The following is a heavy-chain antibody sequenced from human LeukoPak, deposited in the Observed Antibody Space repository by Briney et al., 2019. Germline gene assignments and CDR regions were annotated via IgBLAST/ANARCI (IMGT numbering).Heavy chain of an antibody. CDR2: ISWNSGSI. D-gene: IGHD6-19*01. CDR1: GFTFDDYA. CDR3: AKGAGSGWYRNREYYFDY. J-gene: IGHJ4*02. Sequence: GGSLRLSCAASGFTFDDYAMHWVRQAPGKGLEWVSGISWNSGSIGYADSVKGRFTISRDNAKNSLYLQMNSLRAEDTALYYCAKGAGSGWYRNREYYFDYWGQGTLVTVSS. V-gene: IGHV3-9*01.